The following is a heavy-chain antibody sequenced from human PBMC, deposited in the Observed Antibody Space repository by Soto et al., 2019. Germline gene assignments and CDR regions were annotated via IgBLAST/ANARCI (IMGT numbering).Heavy chain of an antibody. CDR3: ASSLLTPFDY. Sequence: PGGSLRLSCAASGFTFSDYWMHWVRQAPGKGLVWVSRINSDGSSTFYADSVKGRFTISRDNAKNTLYLQMNSLKAEDTAVYYCASSLLTPFDYWGQGTLVTVSS. CDR2: INSDGSST. J-gene: IGHJ4*02. D-gene: IGHD7-27*01. CDR1: GFTFSDYW. V-gene: IGHV3-74*01.